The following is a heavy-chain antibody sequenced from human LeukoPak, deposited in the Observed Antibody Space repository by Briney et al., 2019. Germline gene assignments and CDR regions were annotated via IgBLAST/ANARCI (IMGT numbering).Heavy chain of an antibody. V-gene: IGHV4-59*01. Sequence: SETLSLTCSVSNGSISTTYWSWIRQPPGKGLEWIGNIHYSGNTNYNSSLKSRVTISVDTSKNQFSLKLSSVTAADTAVYYCARDLSLWGEGLYWYFDLWGRGTLVTVSS. J-gene: IGHJ2*01. D-gene: IGHD3-10*01. CDR1: NGSISTTY. CDR2: IHYSGNT. CDR3: ARDLSLWGEGLYWYFDL.